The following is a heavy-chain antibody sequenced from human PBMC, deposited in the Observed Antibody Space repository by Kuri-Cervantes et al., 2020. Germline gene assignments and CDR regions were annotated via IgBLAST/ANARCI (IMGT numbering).Heavy chain of an antibody. CDR1: GYTFTSYD. D-gene: IGHD3-22*01. Sequence: ASVKVSCKASGYTFTSYDINWVRQATGQGLEWMGWISAYNGNTNYAQKLQGRVTMTTDTSTSTAYMELRSLRSDDTAVYYCARLSYYDSSGTWWGQGTLVTVSS. J-gene: IGHJ4*02. CDR3: ARLSYYDSSGTW. CDR2: ISAYNGNT. V-gene: IGHV1-18*01.